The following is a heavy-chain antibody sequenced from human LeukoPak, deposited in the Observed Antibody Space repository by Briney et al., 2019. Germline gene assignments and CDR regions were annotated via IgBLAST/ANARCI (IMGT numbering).Heavy chain of an antibody. Sequence: GGSLRLSCAASGFTFSSYGMHWVRQAPGKGLEWVAVIWYDGSNKYYADSVKGRFTISRDNSKNTLYLQMNSLRAEDTAVYYCARDGLAARPGYYFDYWGQGTLVTVSS. CDR2: IWYDGSNK. CDR1: GFTFSSYG. V-gene: IGHV3-33*01. J-gene: IGHJ4*02. D-gene: IGHD6-6*01. CDR3: ARDGLAARPGYYFDY.